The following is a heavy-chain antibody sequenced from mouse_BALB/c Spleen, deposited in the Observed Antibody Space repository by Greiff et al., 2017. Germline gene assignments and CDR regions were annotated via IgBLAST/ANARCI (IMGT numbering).Heavy chain of an antibody. CDR1: GYTFTSYW. Sequence: VKLQESGAELARPGASVKLSCKASGYTFTSYWMQWVKQRPGQGLEWIGAIYPGDGDTRYTQKFKGKATLTADKSSSTAYMQLSSLASEDSAVYYCARGDYITTAFDYWGQGTTLTVAS. J-gene: IGHJ2*01. CDR2: IYPGDGDT. V-gene: IGHV1-87*01. CDR3: ARGDYITTAFDY. D-gene: IGHD1-2*01.